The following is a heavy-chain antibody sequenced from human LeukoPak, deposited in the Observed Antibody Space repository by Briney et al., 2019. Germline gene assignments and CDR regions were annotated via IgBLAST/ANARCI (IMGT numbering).Heavy chain of an antibody. Sequence: SETLSLTCTVSGDSISSYYWSWIRQPPGKGLEWIGYIYYSGSTNYNPSLKSRVTISVDRSKNQISLKLSSVTAADTAVYYCAREGRAFDPWGQGTLVTVSS. V-gene: IGHV4-59*01. CDR2: IYYSGST. J-gene: IGHJ5*02. CDR1: GDSISSYY. CDR3: AREGRAFDP.